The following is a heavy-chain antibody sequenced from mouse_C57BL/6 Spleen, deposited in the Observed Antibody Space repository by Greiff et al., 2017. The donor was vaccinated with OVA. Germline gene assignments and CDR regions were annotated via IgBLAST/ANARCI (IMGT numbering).Heavy chain of an antibody. V-gene: IGHV1-64*01. CDR2: IHPTSGST. Sequence: QVQLQQPGAELVKPGASVKLSCKASGYTFTSYWMHWVKQRPGPGLEWIGMIHPTSGSTNYNEKFKSKATLTVDKSSSTAYMQLSSLTSEDSAVYYCAQYSNYDYFDYWGQGTTLTVSS. D-gene: IGHD2-5*01. CDR1: GYTFTSYW. J-gene: IGHJ2*01. CDR3: AQYSNYDYFDY.